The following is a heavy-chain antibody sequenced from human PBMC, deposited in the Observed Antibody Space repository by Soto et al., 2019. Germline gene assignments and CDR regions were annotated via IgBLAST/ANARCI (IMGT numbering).Heavy chain of an antibody. Sequence: ASVKVSCKASGYTFTGYYMHWVRQAPGQGLEWMGWINPNSGGTNYAQKFQGRVTMTRDTSISTAYMELSRLRSDDTAVYYCARDLSSGYLHYYYYGLVVWGPGTTVTVSS. CDR3: ARDLSSGYLHYYYYGLVV. J-gene: IGHJ6*02. CDR1: GYTFTGYY. CDR2: INPNSGGT. V-gene: IGHV1-2*02. D-gene: IGHD3-22*01.